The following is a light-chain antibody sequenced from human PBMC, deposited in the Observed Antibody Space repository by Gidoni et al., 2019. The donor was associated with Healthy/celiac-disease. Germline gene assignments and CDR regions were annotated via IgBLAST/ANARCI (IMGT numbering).Light chain of an antibody. J-gene: IGKJ4*01. V-gene: IGKV3-15*01. CDR3: QQYNNPLT. Sequence: IVMTQSPATLSVSPGERATPSCRASQSVSSNLAWYQQKPGQAPRLLIYGASTRATGIPARFSGSGSGTEFTLTISSLQSEDFAVYYCQQYNNPLTFGGGTKVEIK. CDR1: QSVSSN. CDR2: GAS.